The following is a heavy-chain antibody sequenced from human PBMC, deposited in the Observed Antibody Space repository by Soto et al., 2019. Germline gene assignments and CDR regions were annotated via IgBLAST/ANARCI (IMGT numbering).Heavy chain of an antibody. D-gene: IGHD6-6*01. CDR3: ARLISSSPDPRYYYYYGMDV. J-gene: IGHJ6*02. CDR1: GYNFTSYG. Sequence: ASVKVSCKASGYNFTSYGISWVRQAPGQGLEWMGWISAYNGNTNYAQKLQGRVTMTTDTSTSTAYMELRSLRSDDTAVYYCARLISSSPDPRYYYYYGMDVWGQGTTVTVSS. V-gene: IGHV1-18*01. CDR2: ISAYNGNT.